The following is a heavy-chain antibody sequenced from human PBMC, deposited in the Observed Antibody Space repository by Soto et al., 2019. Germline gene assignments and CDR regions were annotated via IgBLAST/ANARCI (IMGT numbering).Heavy chain of an antibody. D-gene: IGHD1-26*01. CDR2: MNPNSGNT. J-gene: IGHJ4*02. Sequence: ASVKVSCKASGGTFSSYDIDWVRQATGQGLEWMGWMNPNSGNTGYAQKFQGRVTMTRNTSISTAYMELSSLRSEDTAVYYCARERVGANDYWGQGTLVTVSS. CDR3: ARERVGANDY. CDR1: GGTFSSYD. V-gene: IGHV1-8*01.